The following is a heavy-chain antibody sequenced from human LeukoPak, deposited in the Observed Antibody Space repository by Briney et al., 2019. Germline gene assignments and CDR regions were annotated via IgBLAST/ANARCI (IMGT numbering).Heavy chain of an antibody. V-gene: IGHV4-39*01. D-gene: IGHD2-2*01. J-gene: IGHJ6*04. CDR3: ARQRLAIVVVPAAMDV. Sequence: SETLSLTCTVSGGSISSSSYYWGWIRQPPGKGLEWIGSIYYSGSTYYNPSLKSRVTISVDTSKNQFSLKLSSVTAADTAVYYCARQRLAIVVVPAAMDVWGKGTTVTISS. CDR1: GGSISSSSYY. CDR2: IYYSGST.